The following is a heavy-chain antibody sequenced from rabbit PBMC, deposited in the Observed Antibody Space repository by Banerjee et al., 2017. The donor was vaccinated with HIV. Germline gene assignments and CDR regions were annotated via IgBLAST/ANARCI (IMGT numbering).Heavy chain of an antibody. Sequence: QSLEESGGDLVKPGASLTLTCKVSGFSLSTYWMYWVRQAPGKGLEWIASIYTGSSGSTYYASWAKGRFTISKTSSTTVTLQMTSLTGADTATYFCARSYGVNDYYGYFKLWGQGTLVTVS. CDR1: GFSLSTYW. CDR2: IYTGSSGST. CDR3: ARSYGVNDYYGYFKL. D-gene: IGHD3-1*01. V-gene: IGHV1S40*01. J-gene: IGHJ4*01.